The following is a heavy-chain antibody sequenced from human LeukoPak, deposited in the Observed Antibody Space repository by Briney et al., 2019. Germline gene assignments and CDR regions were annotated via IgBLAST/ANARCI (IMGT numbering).Heavy chain of an antibody. CDR1: GFTFSSCA. D-gene: IGHD2-21*02. CDR3: AKEGQTAVDYYHYGMDV. J-gene: IGHJ6*02. CDR2: ISGSGGST. V-gene: IGHV3-23*01. Sequence: GGSLRLSCAASGFTFSSCAMSWVRQAPGKGLEWVSAISGSGGSTYYADSVKGRFTISRDNSKNTLYLQMNSLRAEDTAVYYCAKEGQTAVDYYHYGMDVWGQGTTVTVSS.